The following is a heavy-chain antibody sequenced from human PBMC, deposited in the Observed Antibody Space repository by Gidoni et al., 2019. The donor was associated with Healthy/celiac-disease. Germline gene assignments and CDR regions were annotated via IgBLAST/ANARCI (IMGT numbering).Heavy chain of an antibody. V-gene: IGHV3-30*03. CDR2: ISYDGSNK. D-gene: IGHD1-7*01. Sequence: QVPLVESVGGVVQPGRSLRLSCAASGFTFSSYGMHWVRQAPGKGLEWVAVISYDGSNKYYADSVKGRFTISRDNSKNTLYLQMNSLRAEDTAVYYCARDLTKLELPVGFDYWGQGTLVSVSS. CDR3: ARDLTKLELPVGFDY. J-gene: IGHJ4*02. CDR1: GFTFSSYG.